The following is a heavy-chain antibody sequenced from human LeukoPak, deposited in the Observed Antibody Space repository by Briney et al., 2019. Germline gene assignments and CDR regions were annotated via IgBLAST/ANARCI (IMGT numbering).Heavy chain of an antibody. Sequence: ASVKVSCKASGYTFTSYGISWVRQAPGQGLEWMGWISAYNGNTNYAQKLQGRVTMTTDTSTSTAYMELRSLRSDDTAVYYCARTYYYGSGSYLNLNWFDPWGQGTLVTVSS. D-gene: IGHD3-10*01. CDR3: ARTYYYGSGSYLNLNWFDP. CDR1: GYTFTSYG. CDR2: ISAYNGNT. J-gene: IGHJ5*02. V-gene: IGHV1-18*01.